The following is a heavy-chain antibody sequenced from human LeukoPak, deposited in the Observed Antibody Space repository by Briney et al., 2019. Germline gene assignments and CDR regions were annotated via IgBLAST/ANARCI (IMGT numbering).Heavy chain of an antibody. CDR1: GGSISTYY. Sequence: SETLSLTCTVSGGSISTYYWSWIRQPPGNGLERIGYIYYSGSTNYNPSLKSRVTISVDTSRNQFSLKLRSVTAADTAVYYCARATYCGGDCYPYPDYWGQGTLVTVSS. CDR2: IYYSGST. J-gene: IGHJ4*02. D-gene: IGHD2-21*02. CDR3: ARATYCGGDCYPYPDY. V-gene: IGHV4-59*01.